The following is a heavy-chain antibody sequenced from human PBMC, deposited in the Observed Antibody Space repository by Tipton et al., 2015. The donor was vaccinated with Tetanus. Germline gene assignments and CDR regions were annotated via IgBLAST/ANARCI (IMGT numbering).Heavy chain of an antibody. Sequence: QLVQSGAEVKKPGASVKVSCKASGYTFTSYDIHWVRQATGQGLEWMGWMKPSIGNTGYAQKFQGRVTMTRNTSISTAYMELSSLRSEDTAVYYCARVPPLAAAGITSDWGQGTLVTVSS. V-gene: IGHV1-8*01. J-gene: IGHJ4*02. CDR1: GYTFTSYD. CDR3: ARVPPLAAAGITSD. D-gene: IGHD6-13*01. CDR2: MKPSIGNT.